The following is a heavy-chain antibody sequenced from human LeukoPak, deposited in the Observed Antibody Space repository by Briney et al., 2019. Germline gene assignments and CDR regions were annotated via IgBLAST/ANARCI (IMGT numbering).Heavy chain of an antibody. CDR3: ARYSSSSSLDY. J-gene: IGHJ4*02. D-gene: IGHD6-6*01. Sequence: ASVKVSCKSSGYTFTSYFIHWVRQAPGQGLEWMGLMKPSADSASYAQSFQGRVSMTRDTSTSTAYMELSSLKSEDTAVYYCARYSSSSSLDYWGQGTLVTVSS. CDR1: GYTFTSYF. V-gene: IGHV1-46*01. CDR2: MKPSADSA.